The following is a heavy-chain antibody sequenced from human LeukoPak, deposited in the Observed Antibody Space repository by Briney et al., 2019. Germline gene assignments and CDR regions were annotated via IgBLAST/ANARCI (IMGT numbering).Heavy chain of an antibody. CDR2: ISAYNGNT. CDR1: GYTFTGYY. J-gene: IGHJ5*02. Sequence: ASVKVSCKASGYTFTGYYMHWVRQAPGQGLEWMGWISAYNGNTNYAQKLQGRVTMTTDTSTSTAYMELRSLRSDDTAVYYCARKSAGPNKYNWFDPWGQGTLVTVSS. CDR3: ARKSAGPNKYNWFDP. D-gene: IGHD6-13*01. V-gene: IGHV1-18*04.